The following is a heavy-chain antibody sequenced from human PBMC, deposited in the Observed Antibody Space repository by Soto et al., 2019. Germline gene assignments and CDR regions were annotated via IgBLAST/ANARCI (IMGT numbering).Heavy chain of an antibody. CDR1: GFTFSSYA. Sequence: GGSLRLSCAASGFTFSSYAMHWVRQAPGKGLEWVAVISYDGSNKYYADSVKGRFTISRDNSKNTLYLQMNSLRAEDTAVYYCARAPLRYSSGWFAEYFQHWGQGTLVTVSS. J-gene: IGHJ1*01. CDR2: ISYDGSNK. CDR3: ARAPLRYSSGWFAEYFQH. V-gene: IGHV3-30-3*01. D-gene: IGHD6-19*01.